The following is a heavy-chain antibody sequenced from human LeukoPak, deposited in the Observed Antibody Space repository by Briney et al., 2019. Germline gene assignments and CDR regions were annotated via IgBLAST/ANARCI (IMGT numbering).Heavy chain of an antibody. Sequence: NPSETLSLTCAVYGGSFSGYYWSWIRQPPGKGLEWIGEINHSGSTNYNPSLKSRVTISVDTSKNQFSLKLSSVTAADTAVYYCARDGNPWNLDVWGRGTLVTVSS. J-gene: IGHJ2*01. CDR3: ARDGNPWNLDV. V-gene: IGHV4-34*01. CDR1: GGSFSGYY. CDR2: INHSGST. D-gene: IGHD1-14*01.